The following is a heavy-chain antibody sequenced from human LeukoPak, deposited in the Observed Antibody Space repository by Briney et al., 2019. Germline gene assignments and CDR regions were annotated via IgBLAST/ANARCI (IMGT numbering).Heavy chain of an antibody. J-gene: IGHJ4*02. CDR1: GYTFTSYD. CDR3: ARVGSGWTRGLDY. Sequence: ASVKVSCKASGYTFTSYDINWVRQATGQGLEWMGWMNPNSGNTNYAQKLQGRVTMTTDTSTSTAYMELRSLRSDDTAVYYCARVGSGWTRGLDYWGQGTLVTVSS. D-gene: IGHD6-19*01. V-gene: IGHV1-18*01. CDR2: MNPNSGNT.